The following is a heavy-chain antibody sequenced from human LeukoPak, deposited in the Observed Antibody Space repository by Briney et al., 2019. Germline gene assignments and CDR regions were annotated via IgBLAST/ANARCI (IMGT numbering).Heavy chain of an antibody. D-gene: IGHD3-22*01. CDR2: ISYDGSNK. CDR1: GFTFSSYG. J-gene: IGHJ4*02. V-gene: IGHV3-30*03. CDR3: ARDYYYDSSGLDY. Sequence: GGSLRLSCAASGFTFSSYGMHWVRQAPGKGLEWVALISYDGSNKYYADSVKGRFTISRDNSKNTLYLQMNSLRAEDTAVYYCARDYYYDSSGLDYWGQGTLVTVSS.